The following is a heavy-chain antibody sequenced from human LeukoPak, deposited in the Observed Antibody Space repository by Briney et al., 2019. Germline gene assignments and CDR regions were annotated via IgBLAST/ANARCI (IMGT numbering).Heavy chain of an antibody. V-gene: IGHV4-34*01. CDR3: ARGRILWFGELYYFDY. D-gene: IGHD3-10*01. CDR2: INHSGST. Sequence: SETLSLTCAVYGGSFSGYYWSWIRQPPGKGLEWIGEINHSGSTNYNPSLNSRVTISVDTSKNQFSLKLSSVTAADTAGYYCARGRILWFGELYYFDYWGQGTLVTVSS. CDR1: GGSFSGYY. J-gene: IGHJ4*02.